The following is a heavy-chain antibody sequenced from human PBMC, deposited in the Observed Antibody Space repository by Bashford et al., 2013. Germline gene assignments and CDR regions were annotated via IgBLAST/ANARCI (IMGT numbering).Heavy chain of an antibody. J-gene: IGHJ2*01. CDR3: ARALXAAAGSYWYFDL. V-gene: IGHV1-69*04. CDR1: GGTFSSYA. CDR2: IIPILGIG. D-gene: IGHD6-13*01. Sequence: VASVKVSCKASGGTFSSYAISWVRQAPGQGLEWMGRIIPILGIGNYAQKFQGRVTITADKSTSTAYMELRSLRSDDTAVYYCARALXAAAGSYWYFDLWGPGTLVTVSS.